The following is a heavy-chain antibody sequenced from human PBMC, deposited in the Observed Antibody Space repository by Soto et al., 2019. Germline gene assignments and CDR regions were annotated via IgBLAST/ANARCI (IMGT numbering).Heavy chain of an antibody. V-gene: IGHV4-61*01. CDR3: ARGVDEYSGYQPGY. J-gene: IGHJ4*02. D-gene: IGHD5-12*01. Sequence: SETLSLTWTVSGGSVSSGTYYWIWILQPPGKGLEWIGYIYYNGFTKYNPSLKSRVTISLDTSKNQFSLRLSSVTAADTAIYYCARGVDEYSGYQPGYWGQGTLVTLSS. CDR1: GGSVSSGTYY. CDR2: IYYNGFT.